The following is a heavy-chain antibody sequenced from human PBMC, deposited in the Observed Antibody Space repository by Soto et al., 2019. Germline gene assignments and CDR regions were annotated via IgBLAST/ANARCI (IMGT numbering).Heavy chain of an antibody. CDR2: IYHSGSR. D-gene: IGHD3-16*01. CDR3: AREGAASHSYYYGTDV. CDR1: GCSISSGDSY. Sequence: SETLSLTCPVSGCSISSGDSYWSWIRQSPGKGLEWIGYIYHSGSRYYKPSLASRVTISVDTSKNQFSLKLNSVTAADTAVYYCAREGAASHSYYYGTDVWGQGTTVTVSS. J-gene: IGHJ6*02. V-gene: IGHV4-30-4*01.